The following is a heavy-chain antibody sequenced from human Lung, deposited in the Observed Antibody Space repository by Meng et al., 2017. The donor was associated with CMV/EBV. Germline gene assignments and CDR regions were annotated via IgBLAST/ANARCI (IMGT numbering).Heavy chain of an antibody. CDR2: ITPSSGGT. D-gene: IGHD7-27*01. CDR1: GYTFTGYY. CDR3: VRANLGSADY. Sequence: QGQLVQHGAEVKKRVAAVQVSCKASGYTFTGYYMHWRRQAPGQALEWVGRITPSSGGTTYAQKFQGRVTMTRDTSISTAYMELSSLRSDDAAIYYCVRANLGSADYWGQGTLVTVSS. J-gene: IGHJ4*02. V-gene: IGHV1-2*06.